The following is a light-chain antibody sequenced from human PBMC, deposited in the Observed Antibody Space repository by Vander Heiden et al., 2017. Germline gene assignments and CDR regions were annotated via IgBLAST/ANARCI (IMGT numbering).Light chain of an antibody. Sequence: DIQMTPSPSSLSASVGDRVTITCRASQSISSYLNWDQQKPGKAPKRLIYAASSLQSGVPSRFSGSGSGTDFTVTTSSLQPEEFATYYCQQSYSTPYTFGQGTKLEIK. CDR2: AAS. V-gene: IGKV1-39*01. CDR1: QSISSY. J-gene: IGKJ2*01. CDR3: QQSYSTPYT.